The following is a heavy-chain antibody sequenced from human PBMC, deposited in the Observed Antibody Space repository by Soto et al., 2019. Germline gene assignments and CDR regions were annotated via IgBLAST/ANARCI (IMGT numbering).Heavy chain of an antibody. Sequence: PSQTLSLTCAISVDSVSSNSAAWNWIRQSPSRGLEWLGRTYYRSKWYNDYAVSVKSRITINPDTSKNQFSLQLNSVTPEDTAVYYCARSSSSWYWIGKNWFDPWGQGTLVTVSS. D-gene: IGHD6-13*01. CDR2: TYYRSKWYN. J-gene: IGHJ5*02. CDR1: VDSVSSNSAA. CDR3: ARSSSSWYWIGKNWFDP. V-gene: IGHV6-1*01.